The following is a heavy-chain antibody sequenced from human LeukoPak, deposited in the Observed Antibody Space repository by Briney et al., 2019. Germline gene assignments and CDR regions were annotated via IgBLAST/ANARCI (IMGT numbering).Heavy chain of an antibody. Sequence: PGGSLRLSCAASGFTFSSYSMNWVRQAPGKGLEWVSGISWNSGSIGYADSVKGRFTISRDNAKNSLYLQMNSLRAEDTALYYCAKDIYYYDSSGYYSHWGQGTLVTVSS. V-gene: IGHV3-9*01. CDR3: AKDIYYYDSSGYYSH. CDR2: ISWNSGSI. D-gene: IGHD3-22*01. J-gene: IGHJ4*02. CDR1: GFTFSSYS.